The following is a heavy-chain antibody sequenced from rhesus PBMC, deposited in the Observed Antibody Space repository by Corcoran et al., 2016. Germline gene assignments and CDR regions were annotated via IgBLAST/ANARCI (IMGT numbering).Heavy chain of an antibody. CDR3: AKSPYCSRGVCHFDY. CDR1: GGPISDYYY. D-gene: IGHD2-39*01. V-gene: IGHV4S9*01. Sequence: QVQLQESGPGLVKPSETLSVTCAVSGGPISDYYYWNWIREPPGKGLEGIGKIYGNSSSTYSNPSLNSRVTISKATSKNPFFLKLSSVTAADTAVYYCAKSPYCSRGVCHFDYWGQGVLVTVSS. CDR2: IYGNSSST. J-gene: IGHJ4*01.